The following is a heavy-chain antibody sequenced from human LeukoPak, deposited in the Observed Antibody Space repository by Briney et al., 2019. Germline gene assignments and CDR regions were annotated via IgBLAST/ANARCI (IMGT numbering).Heavy chain of an antibody. Sequence: SETLSLTCAVYGGSFSGYYWRWIRQPPGKGLEWIGEINHSGSTNYNPSLKSRVTISVDTSKNQFSLKLSSVPAADTAVYYCARVLVATISYYYYYMDVWGKGTTVTVSS. CDR3: ARVLVATISYYYYYMDV. D-gene: IGHD5-12*01. CDR1: GGSFSGYY. J-gene: IGHJ6*03. CDR2: INHSGST. V-gene: IGHV4-34*01.